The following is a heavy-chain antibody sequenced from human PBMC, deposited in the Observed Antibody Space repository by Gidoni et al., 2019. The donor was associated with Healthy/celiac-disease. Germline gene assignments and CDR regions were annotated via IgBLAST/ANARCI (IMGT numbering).Heavy chain of an antibody. V-gene: IGHV3-7*03. J-gene: IGHJ4*02. D-gene: IGHD5-12*01. CDR2: IKQDGSEK. CDR3: ARDGYSGYDSGLWDY. Sequence: EVQLVESGGGLVQPGGSLRLSCAASGFPFSSYWMSWVRQAPGKGLEWVANIKQDGSEKYYVDSVKGRFTISRDNAKNSLYLQMNSLRAEDTAVYYCARDGYSGYDSGLWDYWGQGTLVTVSS. CDR1: GFPFSSYW.